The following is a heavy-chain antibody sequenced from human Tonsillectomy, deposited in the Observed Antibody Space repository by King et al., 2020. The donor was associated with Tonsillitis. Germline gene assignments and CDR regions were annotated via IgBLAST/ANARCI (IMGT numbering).Heavy chain of an antibody. V-gene: IGHV3-30*18. CDR3: AKDLTGGDNSYYYMDV. CDR2: ISYDGSTK. Sequence: VQLVESGGGVVQPGRSLRLSCAAPGFSFSTSGMHWVRQAPGKGLEWGALISYDGSTKYYGDSVEGRFTISRENFKNTLYLEMTSLKAEDTAVYYCAKDLTGGDNSYYYMDVWGKGTTVTVSS. CDR1: GFSFSTSG. D-gene: IGHD7-27*01. J-gene: IGHJ6*03.